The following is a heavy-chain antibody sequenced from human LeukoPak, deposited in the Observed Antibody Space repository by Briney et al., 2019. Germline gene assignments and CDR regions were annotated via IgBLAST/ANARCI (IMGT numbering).Heavy chain of an antibody. D-gene: IGHD6-19*01. J-gene: IGHJ4*02. CDR2: ISSSSSYI. CDR1: GFTFSNYN. Sequence: PGGSLRLSCAASGFTFSNYNMNWVRQAPGKGLEWVSSISSSSSYIQYADSVKGRFTISRDNAKNSLSLQMNSLRVEDTAVYYCARRGRAVAGPFDYWGQGTLVTVSS. CDR3: ARRGRAVAGPFDY. V-gene: IGHV3-21*01.